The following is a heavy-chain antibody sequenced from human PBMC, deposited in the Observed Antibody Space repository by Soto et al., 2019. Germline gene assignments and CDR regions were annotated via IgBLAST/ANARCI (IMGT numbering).Heavy chain of an antibody. D-gene: IGHD3-10*01. J-gene: IGHJ6*04. CDR2: INHSGST. CDR1: GWSFSGYY. V-gene: IGHV4-34*01. Sequence: PSETLSLTCAFYGWSFSGYYWSWIRQPPGKGLEWIGEINHSGSTNYNPSLKSRVTISVDTSKNQFSLKLSSVTAADTAVYYCARGRRIYYGSGPRVDVWGKGTTVTVSS. CDR3: ARGRRIYYGSGPRVDV.